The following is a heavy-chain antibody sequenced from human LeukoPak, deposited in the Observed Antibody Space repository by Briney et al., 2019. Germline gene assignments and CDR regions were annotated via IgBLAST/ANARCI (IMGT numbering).Heavy chain of an antibody. V-gene: IGHV4-34*01. CDR3: AREVIFGVVIMRNWFDP. CDR2: INHSGST. CDR1: GGSFSGYY. Sequence: SKTLSLTCAVYGGSFSGYYWSWIRQPPGKGLEWIGEINHSGSTNYNPSLKSRVTISVDTSKNQFSLKLSSVTAADTAVYYCAREVIFGVVIMRNWFDPWGQGTLVTVSS. D-gene: IGHD3-3*01. J-gene: IGHJ5*02.